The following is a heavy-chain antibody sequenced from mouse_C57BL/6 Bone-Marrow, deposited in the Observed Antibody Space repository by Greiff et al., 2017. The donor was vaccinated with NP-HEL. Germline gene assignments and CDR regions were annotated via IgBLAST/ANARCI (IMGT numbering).Heavy chain of an antibody. Sequence: QVQLQQPGAELVMPGASVKLSCKASGYTFPSYWMHWVKQRPGQGLEWIGEIDPSDSYTNYNQKFKGKSTLTVDKSSSTAYMRLSSLTSEDSAVYYCARYYGSSSPFDYWGQGTTLTVSS. CDR1: GYTFPSYW. CDR3: ARYYGSSSPFDY. J-gene: IGHJ2*01. CDR2: IDPSDSYT. D-gene: IGHD1-1*01. V-gene: IGHV1-69*01.